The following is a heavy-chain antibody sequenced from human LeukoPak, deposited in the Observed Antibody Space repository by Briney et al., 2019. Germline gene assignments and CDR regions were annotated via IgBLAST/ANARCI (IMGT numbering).Heavy chain of an antibody. Sequence: EASVKVSCKASGNTFTSYDINWVRQATGQGLEWMGWMNPNSGNTGYAQKFQGRVTMTRNTSISTAYMELSSLRSEDTAVYYCARGESNLDYYDSSGDYAFDYWGQGTLVTVSS. CDR3: ARGESNLDYYDSSGDYAFDY. CDR1: GNTFTSYD. V-gene: IGHV1-8*01. J-gene: IGHJ4*02. D-gene: IGHD3-22*01. CDR2: MNPNSGNT.